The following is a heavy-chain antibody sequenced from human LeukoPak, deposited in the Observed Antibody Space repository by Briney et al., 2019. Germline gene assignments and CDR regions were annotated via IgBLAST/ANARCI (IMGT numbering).Heavy chain of an antibody. CDR1: GFTFSSSW. V-gene: IGHV3-74*01. Sequence: GGSLRLSCAASGFTFSSSWMHWVRQAPGKGLVWVSRINTDGSYTSYADSVKGQFTISRDNAKNSLYLQMNSLRAEDTAIYYCSRGAAGFFDSSGQGTLVTVSS. CDR2: INTDGSYT. D-gene: IGHD6-13*01. J-gene: IGHJ4*02. CDR3: SRGAAGFFDS.